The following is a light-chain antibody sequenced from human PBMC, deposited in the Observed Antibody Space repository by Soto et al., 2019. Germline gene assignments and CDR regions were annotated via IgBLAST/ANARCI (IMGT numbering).Light chain of an antibody. CDR3: QQYNNWPRR. CDR1: QSVSSN. CDR2: GAS. Sequence: EIVMTQSPATLSVSPGERATLSCRASQSVSSNLAWYQQKPGQAPRLLIYGASTRATSIPARFSGSVSGTDFTLTNSSLQSEDFAVYYCQQYNNWPRRFGQGTKVEIK. V-gene: IGKV3-15*01. J-gene: IGKJ1*01.